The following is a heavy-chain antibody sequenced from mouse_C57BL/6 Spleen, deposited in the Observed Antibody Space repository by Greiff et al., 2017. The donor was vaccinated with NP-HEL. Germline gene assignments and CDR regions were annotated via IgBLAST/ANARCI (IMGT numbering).Heavy chain of an antibody. CDR3: ARLFQGYFEG. V-gene: IGHV3-6*01. J-gene: IGHJ1*03. Sequence: EVKLMESGPGLVKPSQSLSLTCSVTGYSITSGYYWNWLRQFPGNKLEWMGYISYDGSNNYNPSLKNRISITRDTSKNQFFLKLNSVTTEDTATYYCARLFQGYFEGWGTGTTVTVSS. CDR2: ISYDGSN. CDR1: GYSITSGYY.